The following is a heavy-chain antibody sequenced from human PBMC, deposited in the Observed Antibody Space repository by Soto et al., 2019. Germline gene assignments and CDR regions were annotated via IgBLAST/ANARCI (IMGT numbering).Heavy chain of an antibody. CDR3: ASVRYSSSWYYYYGMDV. D-gene: IGHD6-13*01. Sequence: QVQLVQSGAEVKKPGASVKVSCKASGYTFTSYGLSWVRQAPGQGIEWMGWISAYNGNTNYAQKLQGRVTMTTDTSTSTADMEPRSLRSDDTAVYYCASVRYSSSWYYYYGMDVWGQGTTVTVSS. J-gene: IGHJ6*02. CDR1: GYTFTSYG. V-gene: IGHV1-18*04. CDR2: ISAYNGNT.